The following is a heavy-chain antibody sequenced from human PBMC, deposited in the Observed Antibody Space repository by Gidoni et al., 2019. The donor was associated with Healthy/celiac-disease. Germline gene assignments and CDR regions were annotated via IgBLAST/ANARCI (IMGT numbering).Heavy chain of an antibody. V-gene: IGHV4-4*02. CDR2: IYHSGST. CDR1: GGSISSSNC. D-gene: IGHD3-3*01. Sequence: QVQLQESGPGLVKPSGTLSLTCAVSGGSISSSNCWSWVRQPPGKGLEWIGEIYHSGSTNYNPSLKSRVTISVDKSKNQFSLKLSSVTAADTAVYYCARVGIYDFWSGSIAENAFDIWGQGTMVTVSS. CDR3: ARVGIYDFWSGSIAENAFDI. J-gene: IGHJ3*02.